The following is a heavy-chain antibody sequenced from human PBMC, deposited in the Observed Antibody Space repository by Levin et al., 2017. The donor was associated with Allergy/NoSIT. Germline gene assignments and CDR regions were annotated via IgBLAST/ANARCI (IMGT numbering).Heavy chain of an antibody. V-gene: IGHV3-74*01. J-gene: IGHJ3*02. CDR3: ARWGGDGDYGYAFDI. Sequence: GGSLRLSCAASGFTFSSYWMHWVRQAPGKGLVWVSRINSDGSSTSYADSVKGRFTISRDNAKNTLYLQMNSLRAEDTAVYYCARWGGDGDYGYAFDIWGQGTMVTVSS. CDR1: GFTFSSYW. D-gene: IGHD4-17*01. CDR2: INSDGSST.